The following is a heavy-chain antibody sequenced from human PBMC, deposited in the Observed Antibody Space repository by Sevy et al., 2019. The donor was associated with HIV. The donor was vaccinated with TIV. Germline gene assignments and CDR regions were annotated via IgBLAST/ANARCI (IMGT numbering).Heavy chain of an antibody. Sequence: SETLSLTCTVSGGSISGHFWSWIRQPPGKGLEWIAYIYDSGSTNYNASLRGRVTISVATSKNQFTLGLSSVTAADTAVYYCARGAATDYYDTSGFSPSLDQWGQGILVTVSS. D-gene: IGHD3-22*01. J-gene: IGHJ4*02. CDR2: IYDSGST. CDR3: ARGAATDYYDTSGFSPSLDQ. V-gene: IGHV4-59*11. CDR1: GGSISGHF.